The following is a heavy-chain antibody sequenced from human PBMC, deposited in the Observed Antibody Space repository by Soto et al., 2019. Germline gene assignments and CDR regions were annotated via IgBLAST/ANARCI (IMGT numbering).Heavy chain of an antibody. D-gene: IGHD1-26*01. J-gene: IGHJ3*02. CDR2: IKSKTDGGTT. CDR3: TTAVGATTFNAFDI. V-gene: IGHV3-15*01. CDR1: GFTFSNAW. Sequence: GSLRLSCAASGFTFSNAWMSWVRQAPGKGLEWVGRIKSKTDGGTTDYAAPVKGRFTISRDDSKNTLYLQMNSLKTEDTAVYYCTTAVGATTFNAFDIWGQGTMVTVSS.